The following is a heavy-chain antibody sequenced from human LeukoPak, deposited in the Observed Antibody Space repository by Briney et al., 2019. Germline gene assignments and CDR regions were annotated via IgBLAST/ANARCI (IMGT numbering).Heavy chain of an antibody. V-gene: IGHV4-39*01. CDR1: GVSNSRNNSY. Sequence: PSETLSLTCTVSGVSNSRNNSYWGWIRQPPGKGLEWIGSIYYSGNTYYNASLKSQVSISIDTSKNQFSLRLTSVTAADTAVYYCARQTGSGLFILPGGQGTLVTVSS. D-gene: IGHD3/OR15-3a*01. J-gene: IGHJ4*02. CDR3: ARQTGSGLFILP. CDR2: IYYSGNT.